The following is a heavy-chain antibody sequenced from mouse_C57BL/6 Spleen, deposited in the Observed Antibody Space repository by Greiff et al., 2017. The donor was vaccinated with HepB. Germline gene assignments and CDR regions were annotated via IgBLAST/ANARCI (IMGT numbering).Heavy chain of an antibody. CDR1: GYSITSGYY. J-gene: IGHJ1*03. V-gene: IGHV3-6*01. CDR2: ISYDGSN. CDR3: ARDTGLYWYFDV. Sequence: EVKLQESGPGLVKPSQSLSLTCSVTGYSITSGYYWNWIRQFPGNKLEWMGYISYDGSNNYNTSLKNRISITRDTSKNQFFLKLNSVTTEDTATYDCARDTGLYWYFDVWGTGTTVTVSS. D-gene: IGHD4-1*01.